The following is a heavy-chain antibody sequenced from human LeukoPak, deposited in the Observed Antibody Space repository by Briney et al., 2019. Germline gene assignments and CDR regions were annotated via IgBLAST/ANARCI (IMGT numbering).Heavy chain of an antibody. J-gene: IGHJ1*01. D-gene: IGHD3-22*01. CDR1: GGSFSGYY. V-gene: IGHV4-34*01. CDR3: ARGKARLLYYDSSGYPFQH. Sequence: PSETLSLTCAVYGGSFSGYYWSWIRQPPGKGLEWIGEINHSGSTNYNPSLKSRVTISVDTSKNQFSLKLSSVTAADTAVYYCARGKARLLYYDSSGYPFQHWGQGTLVTVSS. CDR2: INHSGST.